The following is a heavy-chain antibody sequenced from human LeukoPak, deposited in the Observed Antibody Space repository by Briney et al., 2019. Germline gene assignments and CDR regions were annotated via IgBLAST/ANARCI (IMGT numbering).Heavy chain of an antibody. CDR1: GFTFSSYA. J-gene: IGHJ4*02. CDR2: ISGNGGST. D-gene: IGHD2-21*02. CDR3: VRWDCNRYEY. V-gene: IGHV3-64D*06. Sequence: PGGSLRLSCSASGFTFSSYAMHWVRQAPGKGLEYVSAISGNGGSTYYADSVKGRFTISRDNSKNMLYLQMSSLRAEETAVYYCVRWDCNRYEYWGRGTLVTVSS.